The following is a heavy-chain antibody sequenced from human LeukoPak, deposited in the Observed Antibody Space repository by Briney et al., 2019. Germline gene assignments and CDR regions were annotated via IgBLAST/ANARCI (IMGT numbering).Heavy chain of an antibody. D-gene: IGHD3-22*01. CDR2: IRSKADSYAT. J-gene: IGHJ4*02. Sequence: GGSLRLSCAASGFTFSGSAIHWVRQASGKGLEWVGRIRSKADSYATTDVASVRGRFSISRDDSKNTAYLQMNSLKTEDTAVYYCTRPSYDSSVSGVVYWGQGTLVTVSS. CDR3: TRPSYDSSVSGVVY. V-gene: IGHV3-73*01. CDR1: GFTFSGSA.